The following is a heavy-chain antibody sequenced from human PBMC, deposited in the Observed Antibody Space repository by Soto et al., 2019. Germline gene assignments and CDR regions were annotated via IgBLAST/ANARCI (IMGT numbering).Heavy chain of an antibody. J-gene: IGHJ2*01. V-gene: IGHV3-48*02. CDR2: ISSSSSTI. CDR3: ARARDGYNYKIYWYFDL. D-gene: IGHD5-12*01. CDR1: GFTFSSYS. Sequence: EVQLVESGGGLVQPGGSLRLSCAASGFTFSSYSMNWVRQAPGKGLEWVSYISSSSSTIYYADSVKGRFTISRDNAKNSLYLQMNSLRDEDTAVYYCARARDGYNYKIYWYFDLWGRGTLVTVSS.